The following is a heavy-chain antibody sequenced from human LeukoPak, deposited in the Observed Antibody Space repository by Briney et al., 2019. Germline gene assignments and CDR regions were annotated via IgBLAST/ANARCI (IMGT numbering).Heavy chain of an antibody. CDR3: ARKRSPGAFDI. CDR2: INSYSSDI. Sequence: GGALRLSCATSGFTFSSYSMTWVRQAPGKGLDWVSSINSYSSDIYYADSVNGRSTISRDNAKNSLYLQMNSLRAEDTAVYYCARKRSPGAFDIWGQGTMVTVSS. V-gene: IGHV3-21*01. CDR1: GFTFSSYS. J-gene: IGHJ3*02.